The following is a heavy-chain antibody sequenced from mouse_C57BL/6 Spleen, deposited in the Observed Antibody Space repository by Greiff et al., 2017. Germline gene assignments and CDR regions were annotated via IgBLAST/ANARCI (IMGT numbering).Heavy chain of an antibody. CDR1: GYTFTDYY. CDR3: ARNLYFDY. V-gene: IGHV1-26*01. J-gene: IGHJ2*01. CDR2: INPNNGGT. Sequence: VQLQQSGPELVKPGASVKISCKASGYTFTDYYMNWVKQSHGKSLEWIGDINPNNGGTSYNQKFKGKATLTVDKSSSTAYMELRSLTSEDSAVYYCARNLYFDYWGQGTTLTVSS.